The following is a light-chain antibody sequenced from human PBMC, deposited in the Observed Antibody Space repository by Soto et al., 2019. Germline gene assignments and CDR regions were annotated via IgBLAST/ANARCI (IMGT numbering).Light chain of an antibody. Sequence: DIQMTQSPSSLSASVGNRVTITCRASQSISTYLNWYQKKPGKAPNLLIYDASRLQSGVPSRFSGSGGGTDFTLSISSVQPEDFATYFCQQYNSYSWTFGQGTKVEIK. CDR1: QSISTY. J-gene: IGKJ1*01. V-gene: IGKV1-39*01. CDR3: QQYNSYSWT. CDR2: DAS.